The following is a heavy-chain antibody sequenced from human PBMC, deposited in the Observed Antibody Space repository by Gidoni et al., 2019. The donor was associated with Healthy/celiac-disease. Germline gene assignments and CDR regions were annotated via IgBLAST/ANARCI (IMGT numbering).Heavy chain of an antibody. J-gene: IGHJ6*02. V-gene: IGHV3-33*01. Sequence: QVQLVESGGGVVQPGRSLRLSCAASGFTLRSYGMHWVRTAPGKGLEWVAVRWGDGKNKYYADPVKGRFTISRDKSKNTLYMQMDSLRGEDTAMYYCARATRDFPYFHYGMDVWGPGTTVTVSS. CDR1: GFTLRSYG. CDR3: ARATRDFPYFHYGMDV. CDR2: RWGDGKNK.